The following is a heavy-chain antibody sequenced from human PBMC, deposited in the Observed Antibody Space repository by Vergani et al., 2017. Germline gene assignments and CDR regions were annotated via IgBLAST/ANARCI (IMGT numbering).Heavy chain of an antibody. CDR1: CDSVISTDYH. CDR3: DSNRRPCPAAYCLAYDF. CDR2: MDYSGRT. V-gene: IGHV4-39*01. D-gene: IGHD1-14*01. Sequence: QLQESCPGLVKPSETLSLTCTVSCDSVISTDYHWGWIRQPPGKGLEWIGSMDYSGRTSYNPSLESRISISFETPKNQFSLRLTSVTAAYAAVYYCDSNRRPCPAAYCLAYDFWGPGTMV. J-gene: IGHJ1*01.